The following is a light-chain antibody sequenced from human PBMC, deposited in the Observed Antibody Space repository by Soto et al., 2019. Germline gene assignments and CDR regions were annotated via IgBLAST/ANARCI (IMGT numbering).Light chain of an antibody. Sequence: DIVMTQSPDSLAVSLGERATINCKSSQSVLYTSNNKNDLAWYQQKPGQPPRLLIYWASTRHSGVPDRFSGSGSGTDFTLTVSSLQAEDVAVYYCQQYFTTPYTFGQGTKLEIK. V-gene: IGKV4-1*01. CDR1: QSVLYTSNNKND. J-gene: IGKJ2*01. CDR2: WAS. CDR3: QQYFTTPYT.